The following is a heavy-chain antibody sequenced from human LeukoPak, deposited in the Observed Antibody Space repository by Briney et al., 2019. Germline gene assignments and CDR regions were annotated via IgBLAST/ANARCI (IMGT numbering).Heavy chain of an antibody. CDR1: GYTFTSYG. Sequence: ASVKVSSKASGYTFTSYGISWVRQAPGQGLECMGWMNPNSGNTGYAQKFQGRVTITRNTSISTAYMELSRLRSEDTAVYYCARGWAESSSLNYMDVWGKGTTVTVSS. D-gene: IGHD6-13*01. CDR3: ARGWAESSSLNYMDV. V-gene: IGHV1-8*03. J-gene: IGHJ6*03. CDR2: MNPNSGNT.